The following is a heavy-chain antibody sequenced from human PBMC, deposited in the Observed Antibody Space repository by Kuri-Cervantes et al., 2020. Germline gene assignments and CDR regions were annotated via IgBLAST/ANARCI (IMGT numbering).Heavy chain of an antibody. CDR2: IYHSGST. CDR1: GGSISSSNW. Sequence: SETLSLTCAVSGGSISSSNWWSWFRQPPGKGLEWFGEIYHSGSTNYNPSLKSRVTISVDKSKNQFSLKLSSVTAADTAVYYCARDPVSYCSSTSCYRSSAFDIWGQGTMVTDSS. J-gene: IGHJ3*02. D-gene: IGHD2-2*02. CDR3: ARDPVSYCSSTSCYRSSAFDI. V-gene: IGHV4-4*02.